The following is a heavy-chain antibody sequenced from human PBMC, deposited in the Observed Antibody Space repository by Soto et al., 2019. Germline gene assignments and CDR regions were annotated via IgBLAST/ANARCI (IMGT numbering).Heavy chain of an antibody. Sequence: ASGPTLVNPTQTLRLTCAFSGFSLSASGASVGWIRQPPGKALEWLAHIYWNDDKRYSPSLRSRLTISKDTSKNQVVLTFTNMDPADTGTYYCVHRLDVPGLAFDPWGQGNMVTVS. CDR1: GFSLSASGAS. V-gene: IGHV2-5*01. CDR3: VHRLDVPGLAFDP. CDR2: IYWNDDK. D-gene: IGHD3-10*02. J-gene: IGHJ5*02.